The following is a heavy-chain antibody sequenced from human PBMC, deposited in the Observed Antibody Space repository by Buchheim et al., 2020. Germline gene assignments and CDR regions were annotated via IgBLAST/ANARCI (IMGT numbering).Heavy chain of an antibody. Sequence: EVQLVEYGGGLVQPGGSLRLSCATSVFTFSDYWMSWLRQAPGRGLEWVANTYKDGSATYYVYSVRGRFTISRDKTKNSLYLQMKSLRAEDTAVYYCTGPSRDHDMDVWGQGTT. J-gene: IGHJ6*02. CDR3: TGPSRDHDMDV. V-gene: IGHV3-7*01. CDR1: VFTFSDYW. D-gene: IGHD6-13*01. CDR2: TYKDGSAT.